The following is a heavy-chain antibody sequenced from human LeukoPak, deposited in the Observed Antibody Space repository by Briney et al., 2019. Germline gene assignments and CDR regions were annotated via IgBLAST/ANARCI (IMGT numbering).Heavy chain of an antibody. CDR3: ARGLLWFGERTWFDP. Sequence: PSETLSLTCAVYGGSFSGYYWSWIRQPPGKGLEWIGEINHSGSTNYNPSLKSRVTISVDTSKNQFSLKLSSVTAADTAVYYCARGLLWFGERTWFDPWGQGTLVAVSS. V-gene: IGHV4-34*01. J-gene: IGHJ5*02. D-gene: IGHD3-10*01. CDR2: INHSGST. CDR1: GGSFSGYY.